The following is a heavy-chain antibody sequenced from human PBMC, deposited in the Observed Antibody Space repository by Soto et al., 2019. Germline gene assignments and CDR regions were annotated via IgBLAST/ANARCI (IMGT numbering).Heavy chain of an antibody. CDR3: ASEPVGGSCWYFDY. V-gene: IGHV1-69*05. CDR1: GGTFSSYA. Sequence: QVQLVQSGAEVKKPGSSVKVSCKASGGTFSSYAISWVRQAPGQGLEWMGGIIPIFGTANHAQKFQGRVTITPDESTRTAYMEVSSVRSEETAVYCCASEPVGGSCWYFDYWGQGTLVTRSS. CDR2: IIPIFGTA. D-gene: IGHD6-19*01. J-gene: IGHJ4*02.